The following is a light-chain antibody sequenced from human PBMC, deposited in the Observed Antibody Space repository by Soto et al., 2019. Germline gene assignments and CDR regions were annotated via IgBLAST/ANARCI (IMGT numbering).Light chain of an antibody. CDR2: QDS. J-gene: IGLJ2*01. Sequence: SYELTQPPSVSVSPGQTASITCSGAKLGDKYACWYQQKQGQSPMLVIYQDSKRPSGIPERFSGSNSGNTATLTISGTQAMDEADYYCQAWDSSTAVFGGGTKLTVL. CDR1: KLGDKY. CDR3: QAWDSSTAV. V-gene: IGLV3-1*01.